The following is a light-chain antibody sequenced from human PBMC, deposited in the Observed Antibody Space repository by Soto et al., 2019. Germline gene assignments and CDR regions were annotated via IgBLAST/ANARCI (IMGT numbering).Light chain of an antibody. CDR2: GAS. CDR1: QSVSSSY. CDR3: QQYGSSPPVYT. Sequence: EIVLTQSPGTLSLSPGERATLSCRASQSVSSSYLAWYQQKPGQAPRLLIYGASSRATGIPDRFSGSGSGTDITLTISRLEAEDFAVYYCQQYGSSPPVYTFGQGTKLEIK. V-gene: IGKV3-20*01. J-gene: IGKJ2*01.